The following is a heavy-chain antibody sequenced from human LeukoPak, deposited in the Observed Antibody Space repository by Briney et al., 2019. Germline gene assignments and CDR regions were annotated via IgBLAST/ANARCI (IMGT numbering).Heavy chain of an antibody. D-gene: IGHD6-13*01. CDR2: VYPGDSDP. Sequence: LGESLKISCKGSGYSFTSHWIGWVRQMPGKGLELVGIVYPGDSDPRYSPSFQGQVTISADKSISTAYLQWSSLKASDTAMYCCARQGAAAGPDYWGQGTLVTVSS. J-gene: IGHJ4*02. CDR1: GYSFTSHW. CDR3: ARQGAAAGPDY. V-gene: IGHV5-51*01.